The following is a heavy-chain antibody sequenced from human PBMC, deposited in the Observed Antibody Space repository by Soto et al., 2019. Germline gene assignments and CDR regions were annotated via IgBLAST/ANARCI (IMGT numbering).Heavy chain of an antibody. CDR1: GFTFSNYA. V-gene: IGHV3-23*01. CDR3: AKNPWLTAATPSTFDY. Sequence: EVQLLESGGGLVQPGGSLRLSCAASGFTFSNYAMSWVRQAPGKGLEWVSAISGSGGSKYYADSVKGRFTISRDTSENTVYLQLNSLRAEDTSVYYCAKNPWLTAATPSTFDYWGQGTLVTVSS. D-gene: IGHD2-15*01. CDR2: ISGSGGSK. J-gene: IGHJ4*02.